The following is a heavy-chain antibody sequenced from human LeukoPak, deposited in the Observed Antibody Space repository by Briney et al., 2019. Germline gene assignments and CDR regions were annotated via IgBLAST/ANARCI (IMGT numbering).Heavy chain of an antibody. J-gene: IGHJ4*02. CDR1: GYTFIAYY. CDR2: INPSGGST. D-gene: IGHD6-19*01. Sequence: ASVKVSCKASGYTFIAYYIHWVRQASGQGLEWMGIINPSGGSTTYAQNFQGRVTMTRDTSTSAVYMELSSLGSEDTAVYYCARGGSLAVAPHLYYFDYWGQGTLVTVSS. CDR3: ARGGSLAVAPHLYYFDY. V-gene: IGHV1-46*01.